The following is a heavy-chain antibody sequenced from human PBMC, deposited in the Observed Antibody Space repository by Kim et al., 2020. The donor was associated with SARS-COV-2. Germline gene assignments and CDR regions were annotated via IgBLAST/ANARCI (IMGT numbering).Heavy chain of an antibody. J-gene: IGHJ4*02. CDR1: GGSVSSGSYY. V-gene: IGHV4-61*01. D-gene: IGHD6-19*01. Sequence: SETLSLTCTVSGGSVSSGSYYWSWIRQPPGKGLEWIGYIYYSGSTNYNPSLKSRVTISVDTSKNQFSLKLSSVTAADTAVYYCARVVAVAGTGYYFDYWGQGTLVTVSS. CDR3: ARVVAVAGTGYYFDY. CDR2: IYYSGST.